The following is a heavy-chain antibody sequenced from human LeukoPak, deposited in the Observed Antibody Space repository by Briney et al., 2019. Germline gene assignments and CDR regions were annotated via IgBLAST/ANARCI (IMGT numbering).Heavy chain of an antibody. D-gene: IGHD2-2*01. CDR2: MNPNSGNT. CDR1: GYTFTSYD. J-gene: IGHJ6*02. Sequence: GASVKVSCKASGYTFTSYDINWVRQATGQGLEWMGWMNPNSGNTGYAQKFQGRVTMTRNTSISTAYMELSSLRSEDTAVYYCARGDRSIVVVPAAIRNYYYYGMGVWGQGTTVTVSS. CDR3: ARGDRSIVVVPAAIRNYYYYGMGV. V-gene: IGHV1-8*01.